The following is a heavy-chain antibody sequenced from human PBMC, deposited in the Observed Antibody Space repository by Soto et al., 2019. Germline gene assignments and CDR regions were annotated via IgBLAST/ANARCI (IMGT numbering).Heavy chain of an antibody. CDR2: ISAYNGNT. V-gene: IGHV1-18*01. D-gene: IGHD2-2*01. CDR3: ARHQSIVVVPAAMDYYYYGMDV. CDR1: GYTFTSYG. J-gene: IGHJ6*02. Sequence: GASVKVSCKASGYTFTSYGISWVRQAPGQGLEWMGWISAYNGNTNYAQKLQGRVTMTTDTSTSTAYMELRSLRSDDTAVYYCARHQSIVVVPAAMDYYYYGMDVRGQGTTVTVSS.